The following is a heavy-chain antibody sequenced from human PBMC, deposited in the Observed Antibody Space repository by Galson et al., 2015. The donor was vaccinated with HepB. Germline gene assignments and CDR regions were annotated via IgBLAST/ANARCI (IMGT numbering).Heavy chain of an antibody. CDR2: IRSKANSYAT. J-gene: IGHJ4*02. CDR3: TSTYYYDSSGYYYSCEY. V-gene: IGHV3-73*01. CDR1: GFTFSGSA. Sequence: SLRLSCAASGFTFSGSAMHWVRQASGKGLEWVGRIRSKANSYATAYAASVKGRFTISRDDSKNTTYLQMNSLKTEDTAVYYCTSTYYYDSSGYYYSCEYWGQGTLVTVSS. D-gene: IGHD3-22*01.